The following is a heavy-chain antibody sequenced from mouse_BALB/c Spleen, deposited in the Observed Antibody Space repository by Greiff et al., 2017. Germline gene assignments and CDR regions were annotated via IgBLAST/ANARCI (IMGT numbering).Heavy chain of an antibody. Sequence: QVQLQHSGAELVRPGSSVKISCKASGYAFSSYWMNWVKQRPGQGLEWIGQIYPGDGDTNYNGKFKGKATLTVDKSSSTAYMQLSSLTSEDSAVYFCARRSYGNDQAWFAYWGQGTLVTVSA. CDR3: ARRSYGNDQAWFAY. CDR2: IYPGDGDT. D-gene: IGHD2-2*01. J-gene: IGHJ3*01. V-gene: IGHV1-80*01. CDR1: GYAFSSYW.